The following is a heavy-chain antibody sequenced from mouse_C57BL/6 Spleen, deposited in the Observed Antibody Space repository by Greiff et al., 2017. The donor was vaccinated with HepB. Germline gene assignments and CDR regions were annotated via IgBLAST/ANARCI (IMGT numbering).Heavy chain of an antibody. J-gene: IGHJ4*01. CDR3: ASQAPPLPHYDGGYAMDY. V-gene: IGHV1-76*01. CDR1: GYTFTDYY. Sequence: QVQLQQSGAELVRPGASVKLSCKASGYTFTDYYINWVKQRPGQGLEWIARIYPGSGNTYYNEKFKGKATLTAEKSSSTAYMQLSSLTSEDSAVYFCASQAPPLPHYDGGYAMDYWGQGTSVTVSS. CDR2: IYPGSGNT. D-gene: IGHD1-2*01.